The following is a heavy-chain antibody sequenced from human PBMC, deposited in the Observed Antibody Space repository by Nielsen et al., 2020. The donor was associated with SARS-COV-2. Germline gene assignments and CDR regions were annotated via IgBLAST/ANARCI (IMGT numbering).Heavy chain of an antibody. CDR2: ISYDGSNK. V-gene: IGHV3-30-3*01. Sequence: GESLKISCAASGFTFSSYAMHWVRQAPGKGLEWVAVISYDGSNKYYADSVKGRFTISRDNSKNTLYLQMNSLRAEDTAVYYCAKEEVGVTWSDWGQGTLVTVSS. CDR1: GFTFSSYA. D-gene: IGHD1-26*01. CDR3: AKEEVGVTWSD. J-gene: IGHJ4*02.